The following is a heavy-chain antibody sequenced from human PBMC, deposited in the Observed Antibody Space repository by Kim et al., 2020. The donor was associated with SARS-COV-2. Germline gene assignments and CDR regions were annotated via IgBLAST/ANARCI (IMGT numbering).Heavy chain of an antibody. CDR1: GFTFRSYE. J-gene: IGHJ3*02. V-gene: IGHV3-48*03. D-gene: IGHD3-22*01. CDR3: AREVVVSPDAFDI. CDR2: ISGSGSSK. Sequence: GGSLTLSCAASGFTFRSYEMNWVRQAPGKGLEWVSYISGSGSSKYYADSVKGRFTISRDNAKDSLYLQMNGLRAEDTAVYYCAREVVVSPDAFDIWGQGTMVTVSS.